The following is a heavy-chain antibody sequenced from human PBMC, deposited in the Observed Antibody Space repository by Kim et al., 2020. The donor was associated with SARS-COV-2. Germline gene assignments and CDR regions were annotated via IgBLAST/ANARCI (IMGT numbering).Heavy chain of an antibody. D-gene: IGHD6-13*01. CDR1: GGTFSSYA. V-gene: IGHV1-69*04. J-gene: IGHJ6*02. Sequence: SVKVSCKASGGTFSSYAISWVRQAPGQGLEWMGRIIPILGIANNAQKFQGRVTITADKSTSTAYMELSSLRSEDTAVYYCARDSSSSWYRRDYYYGMDVWGQGTTVTVSS. CDR2: IIPILGIA. CDR3: ARDSSSSWYRRDYYYGMDV.